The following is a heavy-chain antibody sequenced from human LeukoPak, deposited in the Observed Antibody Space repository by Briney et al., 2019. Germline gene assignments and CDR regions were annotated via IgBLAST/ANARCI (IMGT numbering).Heavy chain of an antibody. CDR1: GFTFSSYW. V-gene: IGHV3-7*01. J-gene: IGHJ6*02. D-gene: IGHD3-22*01. CDR3: ARDRHDSRGYVSYYYYGVDV. Sequence: GGSLRLSCAASGFTFSSYWMTWVRQAPGKGLEWVANIKQDGSEKYYVDSVKGRFTISRDNAENSLYLQMNSLRAEDTAVYYCARDRHDSRGYVSYYYYGVDVWGQGTTVTVSS. CDR2: IKQDGSEK.